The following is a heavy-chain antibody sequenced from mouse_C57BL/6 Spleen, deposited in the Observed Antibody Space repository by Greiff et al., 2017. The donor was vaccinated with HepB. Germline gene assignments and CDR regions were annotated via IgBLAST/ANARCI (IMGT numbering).Heavy chain of an antibody. J-gene: IGHJ4*01. V-gene: IGHV5-4*03. D-gene: IGHD1-1*02. CDR3: ARGVYGYYAMDY. CDR1: GFTFSSYA. CDR2: ISDGGSYT. Sequence: EVKVEESGGGLVKPGGSLKLSCAASGFTFSSYAMSWVRQTPEKRLEWVATISDGGSYTYYPDNVKGRFTISRDNAKNNLYLQMSHMKYEDTDMYYCARGVYGYYAMDYWGQGTAGTVSS.